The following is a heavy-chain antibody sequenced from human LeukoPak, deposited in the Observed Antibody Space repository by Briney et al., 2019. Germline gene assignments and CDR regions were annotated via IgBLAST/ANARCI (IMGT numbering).Heavy chain of an antibody. CDR3: ARESISGHRDFDY. CDR1: GFTFSGYS. J-gene: IGHJ4*02. CDR2: ISSGSRTI. Sequence: GGSLRLSCAASGFTFSGYSINWVRQAPGKGLEWLSYISSGSRTIYYADSVKGRFTVSRDNAKNSLYLQMNNLRAEDTAVYYCARESISGHRDFDYWGQGALVTVSS. V-gene: IGHV3-48*01. D-gene: IGHD1-26*01.